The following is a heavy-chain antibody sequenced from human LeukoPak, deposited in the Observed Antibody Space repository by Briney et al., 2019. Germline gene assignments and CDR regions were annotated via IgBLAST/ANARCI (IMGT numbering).Heavy chain of an antibody. J-gene: IGHJ6*03. CDR3: VRGLYCRGGSCLGDYDSYYLDV. V-gene: IGHV4-34*01. Sequence: WGSLRLSCAASGGSFDDCGYSWSRQPPPQGLGRIGVANLSCSSNYNPSLTRRGRLSVDTDKNQISLYLSFGSAAATAVAYCVRGLYCRGGSCLGDYDSYYLDVWGKGTTVTVSS. CDR2: ANLSCSS. D-gene: IGHD2-15*01. CDR1: GGSFDDCG.